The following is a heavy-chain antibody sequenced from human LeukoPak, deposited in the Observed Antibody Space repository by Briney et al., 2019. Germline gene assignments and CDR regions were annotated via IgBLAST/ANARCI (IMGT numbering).Heavy chain of an antibody. CDR1: GYTFTDYY. Sequence: GASVTVSCKASGYTFTDYYMHWVRQAPGQGLAWMGWINPNSGGTNYAQKFQGRVTRTRDTSISTAYMELSRLRSDDTAVYYCARGACRAYGMDVWGQGTTVTVSS. CDR3: ARGACRAYGMDV. D-gene: IGHD1-26*01. J-gene: IGHJ6*02. CDR2: INPNSGGT. V-gene: IGHV1-2*02.